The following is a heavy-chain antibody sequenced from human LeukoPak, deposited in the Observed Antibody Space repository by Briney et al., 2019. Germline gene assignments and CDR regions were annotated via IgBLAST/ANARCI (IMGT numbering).Heavy chain of an antibody. CDR2: IYYSGST. D-gene: IGHD6-13*01. Sequence: SETLSLTCTVSGGSISSYYWSWIRQPPGKGLEWIGYIYYSGSTNYNPSLKSRVTLSVDTSKNQFSLNLSSMTAAATAVFCCASGVSSSGYEAWFDPGSQGTLVTVSS. CDR3: ASGVSSSGYEAWFDP. J-gene: IGHJ5*02. CDR1: GGSISSYY. V-gene: IGHV4-59*01.